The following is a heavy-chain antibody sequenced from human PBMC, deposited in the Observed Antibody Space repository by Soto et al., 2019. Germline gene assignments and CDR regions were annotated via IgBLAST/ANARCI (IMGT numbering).Heavy chain of an antibody. CDR3: ARVAVAGTRVDY. D-gene: IGHD6-19*01. V-gene: IGHV4-59*12. CDR2: IYYSGST. J-gene: IGHJ4*02. CDR1: GGSISSYY. Sequence: SETLSLTCTVSGGSISSYYWSWIRQPPGKGLEWIGYIYYSGSTNYNPSLKSRVTISVDTSKNQFSLKLSSVTAADTAVYYCARVAVAGTRVDYWGQGTLVTAPQ.